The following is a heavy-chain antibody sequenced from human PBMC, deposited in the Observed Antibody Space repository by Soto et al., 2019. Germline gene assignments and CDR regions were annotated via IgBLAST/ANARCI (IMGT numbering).Heavy chain of an antibody. CDR1: GFTFSSYG. J-gene: IGHJ6*02. D-gene: IGHD3-9*01. CDR3: AKSLMDYDILPGYYSYYAMDV. CDR2: ISYDGSNK. V-gene: IGHV3-30*18. Sequence: GGSLRLSCAASGFTFSSYGMHWVRQAPGKGLEWVAVISYDGSNKYYADSVKGRFTISRDNSKNTLYLQMNSLRAEDTAVYYCAKSLMDYDILPGYYSYYAMDVWGQGTTVTVS.